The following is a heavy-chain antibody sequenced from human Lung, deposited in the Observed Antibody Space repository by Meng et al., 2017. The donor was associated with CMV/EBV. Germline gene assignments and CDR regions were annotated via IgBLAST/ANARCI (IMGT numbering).Heavy chain of an antibody. D-gene: IGHD3-22*01. CDR3: ARAGYDSSGYYPQPFDY. CDR2: INAGNGNT. J-gene: IGHJ4*02. V-gene: IGHV1-3*01. CDR1: GYTLTSYA. Sequence: QVQLVQSGAEVKKPGASVKVSCKASGYTLTSYAMHWVRQAPGQRLEWMGWINAGNGNTKYSQRFQGRVTITRDTSASTAYMELSSLRSEDTTVYYCARAGYDSSGYYPQPFDYWGQGTRVTVSS.